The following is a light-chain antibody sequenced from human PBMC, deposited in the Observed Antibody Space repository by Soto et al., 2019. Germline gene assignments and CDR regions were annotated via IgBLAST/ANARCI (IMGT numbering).Light chain of an antibody. CDR3: CSYAPSSTYV. J-gene: IGLJ1*01. V-gene: IGLV2-23*02. Sequence: QSALTQPASVSGSPGQSITISCTGTSSDVGSYNLVSWYQQHPGKAPKLMIYEVTQRPSGVANRFSGSKSGNTASLTISGLHAEDDADYYCCSYAPSSTYVFGPGTKVTVL. CDR2: EVT. CDR1: SSDVGSYNL.